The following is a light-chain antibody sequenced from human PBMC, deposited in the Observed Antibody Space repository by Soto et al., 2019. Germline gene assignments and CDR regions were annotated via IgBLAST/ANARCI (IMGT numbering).Light chain of an antibody. CDR1: SSDVGGYNY. Sequence: ALTQPPSASGSPGQSVTISCTGTSSDVGGYNYVSWYQQHPGKAPKLMISEVSKRPSGVPDRFSGSKSGNTASLTVSGLQAEDEADYNCSSFAGNNNLVFGGGTKLTVL. J-gene: IGLJ2*01. V-gene: IGLV2-8*01. CDR3: SSFAGNNNLV. CDR2: EVS.